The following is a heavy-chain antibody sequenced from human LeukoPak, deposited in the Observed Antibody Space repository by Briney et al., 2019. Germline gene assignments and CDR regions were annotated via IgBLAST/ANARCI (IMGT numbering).Heavy chain of an antibody. J-gene: IGHJ5*02. CDR3: ARGRWTGYSSSREATLVGNWFDP. CDR1: GFTFSSYS. D-gene: IGHD6-13*01. Sequence: PGGSLRLSCAASGFTFSSYSMNWVRQAPGKGLEWVSSISSSSSYIYYADSVKGRFTISRDNAKNSLYLQMNSLRAEDTAVYYCARGRWTGYSSSREATLVGNWFDPWGQGTLVTVSS. CDR2: ISSSSSYI. V-gene: IGHV3-21*01.